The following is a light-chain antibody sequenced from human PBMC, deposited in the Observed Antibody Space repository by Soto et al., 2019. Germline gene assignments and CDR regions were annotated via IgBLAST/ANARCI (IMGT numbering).Light chain of an antibody. V-gene: IGKV1-5*01. J-gene: IGKJ4*01. CDR2: DAS. CDR1: QTVNTW. CDR3: QQYNSYSPEGLT. Sequence: DIQLTQSPSTLSASVGERVTITCRASQTVNTWLAWYQHKPGKAPKLLIYDASVLETGVPSRFSGFSSRTEFTLTISSLQPDDFATYFCQQYNSYSPEGLTFGGGTKVEI.